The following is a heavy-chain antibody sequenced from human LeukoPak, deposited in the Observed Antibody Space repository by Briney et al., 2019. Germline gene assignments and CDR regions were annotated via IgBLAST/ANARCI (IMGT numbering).Heavy chain of an antibody. CDR3: ASAPYYYDSSGYPDY. CDR1: GFTFSSYG. Sequence: PGGSLRLSCAASGFTFSSYGMHWVRQAPGKGLEWVAFIRYDGSNKYYADSVKGRFTISRDNSKNTLYLQMNSLRAEDTAVYYCASAPYYYDSSGYPDYWGQGTLVTVSS. D-gene: IGHD3-22*01. V-gene: IGHV3-30*02. CDR2: IRYDGSNK. J-gene: IGHJ4*02.